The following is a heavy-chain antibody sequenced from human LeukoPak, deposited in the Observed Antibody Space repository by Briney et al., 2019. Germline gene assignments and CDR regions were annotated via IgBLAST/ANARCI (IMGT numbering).Heavy chain of an antibody. Sequence: PGGSLRLSCTASGFTIGDYAMSWVRQAPGKGLEGVGFIRSKAYGGTKEYAASVKGRFTISRDDSKSIAYLQMNSLKTEDTAVYYCTRSYGSGASTSIDYWGKGTVVTVSS. CDR3: TRSYGSGASTSIDY. CDR2: IRSKAYGGTK. CDR1: GFTIGDYA. J-gene: IGHJ4*02. V-gene: IGHV3-49*04. D-gene: IGHD3-10*01.